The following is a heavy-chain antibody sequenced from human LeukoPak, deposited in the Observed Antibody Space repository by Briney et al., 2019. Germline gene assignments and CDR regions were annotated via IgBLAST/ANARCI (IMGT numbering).Heavy chain of an antibody. CDR2: IAWNSGSV. Sequence: GGSLRLSCAASGFTFDDYAMHWVRQAPGKGLEWVSGIAWNSGSVGYADSVKGRFTISRDNAKNSLYLQMNSLRVEDTALYYCAKVPSGYCSSTSCYTVFDYWGQGTLVTVSS. J-gene: IGHJ4*02. D-gene: IGHD2-2*02. CDR1: GFTFDDYA. V-gene: IGHV3-9*01. CDR3: AKVPSGYCSSTSCYTVFDY.